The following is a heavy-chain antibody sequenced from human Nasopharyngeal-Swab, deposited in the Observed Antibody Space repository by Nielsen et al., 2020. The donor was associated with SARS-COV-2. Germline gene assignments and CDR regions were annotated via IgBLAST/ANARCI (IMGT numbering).Heavy chain of an antibody. D-gene: IGHD6-6*01. J-gene: IGHJ6*03. Sequence: WIRQPPGKGLEWIGEINHSGSTNYNPSLKRRVTISVDTSKNQFSLKLSSVTAVDTAVYYCARVLRGVAARPLGFGYYYYYYMDVWGKGTTVTVSS. CDR2: INHSGST. CDR3: ARVLRGVAARPLGFGYYYYYYMDV. V-gene: IGHV4-34*01.